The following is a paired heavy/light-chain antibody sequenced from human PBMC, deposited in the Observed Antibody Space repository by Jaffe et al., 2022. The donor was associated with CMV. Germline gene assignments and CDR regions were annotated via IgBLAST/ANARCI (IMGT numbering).Heavy chain of an antibody. CDR2: TWFDEDNK. Sequence: QVQLVESGGGVVQPGRSLRLSCEASGFTLTSYGMHWVRQAPGKGMEWVAVTWFDEDNKYYADSVKGRFSISRDASKNRLYLHMNSLRVEDTAVYFCARGDSPRPYYMDVWGKGTTVIVSS. D-gene: IGHD2-21*02. V-gene: IGHV3-33*08. CDR1: GFTLTSYG. CDR3: ARGDSPRPYYMDV. J-gene: IGHJ6*03.
Light chain of an antibody. CDR2: DAS. Sequence: IVLTQSPATLSLSPGDRATLSCRASPSVSSFLAWYQQKPGQAPRLLIYDASKRATGIPARFSGSGSGTDFTLTISSLEPEDFAVYYCQQRSNWPYRYTFGQGTNLEIK. V-gene: IGKV3-11*01. J-gene: IGKJ2*01. CDR1: PSVSSF. CDR3: QQRSNWPYRYT.